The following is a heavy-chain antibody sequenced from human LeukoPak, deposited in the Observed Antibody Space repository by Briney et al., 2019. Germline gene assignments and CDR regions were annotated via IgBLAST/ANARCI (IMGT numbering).Heavy chain of an antibody. CDR1: GYTFTGYY. Sequence: ASVKVSCKASGYTFTGYYMHWVRQAPGQGLEWMGRINPNSGGTNYAQKFQGRVTMTRDTSISTAYKELSRLRSDDTAVYYCARRGKSSGCLDYWGQGTLVTVSS. CDR3: ARRGKSSGCLDY. D-gene: IGHD3-22*01. J-gene: IGHJ4*02. V-gene: IGHV1-2*06. CDR2: INPNSGGT.